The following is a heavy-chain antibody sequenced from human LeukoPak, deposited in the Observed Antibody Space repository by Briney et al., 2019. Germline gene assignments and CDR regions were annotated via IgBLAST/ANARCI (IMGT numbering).Heavy chain of an antibody. CDR1: GFSITDHH. CDR3: VRVVTTSSGWYHFDN. Sequence: GGSLRLSCAASGFSITDHHMDWVRPAPGKGMEWVGRSQTTKPNSCTTEYAASVKGRFTISRDDSKNSLYLQLNSLKTEDTAVYYCVRVVTTSSGWYHFDNWGQGTLVTVSS. V-gene: IGHV3-72*01. D-gene: IGHD6-13*01. J-gene: IGHJ4*02. CDR2: SQTTKPNSCTT.